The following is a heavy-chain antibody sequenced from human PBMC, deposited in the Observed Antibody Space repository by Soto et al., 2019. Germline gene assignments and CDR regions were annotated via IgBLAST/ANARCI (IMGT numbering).Heavy chain of an antibody. CDR3: ARVTGCSGGSCRFHWFDP. CDR2: INHSGST. CDR1: GGSFSGYY. V-gene: IGHV4-34*01. D-gene: IGHD2-15*01. J-gene: IGHJ5*02. Sequence: QVQLQQWGAGLLKPSETLSLTCAVYGGSFSGYYWSWIRQPPGKGLEWIGEINHSGSTNYNPSLKSRVTISVDTSKNQCSLKLSSVTAADTAVYYCARVTGCSGGSCRFHWFDPWGQGTLVTVSS.